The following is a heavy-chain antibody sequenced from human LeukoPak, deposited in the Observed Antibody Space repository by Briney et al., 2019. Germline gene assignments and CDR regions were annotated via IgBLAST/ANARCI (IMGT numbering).Heavy chain of an antibody. D-gene: IGHD3-22*01. CDR3: AGYYDSSGYYYFDY. CDR2: MSSDGNAM. V-gene: IGHV3-30-3*01. CDR1: GFTFTAYL. J-gene: IGHJ4*02. Sequence: GGSLRLSCAASGFTFTAYLIHWVRQAPGKGLEWVAVMSSDGNAMFYADSVKGRFTISRDNSKNTLYLQMNSLRAEDTAVYYCAGYYDSSGYYYFDYWGQGTLVTVSS.